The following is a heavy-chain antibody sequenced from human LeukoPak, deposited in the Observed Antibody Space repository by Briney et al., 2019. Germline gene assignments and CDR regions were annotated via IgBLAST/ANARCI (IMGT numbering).Heavy chain of an antibody. Sequence: GASLKASCKASRYTLSRYGISCVRRSRGQGLRCRGWISASIGNTNYAQKLQGRVTMTTDTSTSTAYMDLRSLRSDDTAVYYCARAVGYCSRTSCQSPFDYWGQGTLVTVSS. CDR2: ISASIGNT. CDR1: RYTLSRYG. J-gene: IGHJ4*02. CDR3: ARAVGYCSRTSCQSPFDY. V-gene: IGHV1-18*01. D-gene: IGHD2-2*01.